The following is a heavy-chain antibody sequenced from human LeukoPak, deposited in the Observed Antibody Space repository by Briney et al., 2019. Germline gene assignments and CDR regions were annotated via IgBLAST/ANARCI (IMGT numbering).Heavy chain of an antibody. V-gene: IGHV1-18*01. CDR3: ARGSQALRGYSGYANWFDP. J-gene: IGHJ5*02. CDR1: GYTFTSYG. Sequence: ASVKVSCKASGYTFTSYGISWVRQAPGQGLEWMGWISAYNGNTNYAQKLQGRVTMTTDTSTSTAYMELRSLRSDDTAVYYCARGSQALRGYSGYANWFDPWGQGTLVTVSS. CDR2: ISAYNGNT. D-gene: IGHD5-12*01.